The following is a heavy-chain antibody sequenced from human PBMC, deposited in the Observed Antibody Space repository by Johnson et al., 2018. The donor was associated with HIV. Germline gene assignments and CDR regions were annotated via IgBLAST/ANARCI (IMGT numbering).Heavy chain of an antibody. J-gene: IGHJ3*02. D-gene: IGHD4-23*01. CDR1: GFTFSSYA. V-gene: IGHV3-30-3*01. CDR2: ISYDGSNK. Sequence: VQLVESGGGVVRPGGSLRLSCAASGFTFSSYAMHWVRQAPGKGLEWVAVISYDGSNKYYADSVKGRFTISRDNSKNTLYLQMNSLRAEDTAVYYCARSSTVVTPHDIWGQGTMVTVSS. CDR3: ARSSTVVTPHDI.